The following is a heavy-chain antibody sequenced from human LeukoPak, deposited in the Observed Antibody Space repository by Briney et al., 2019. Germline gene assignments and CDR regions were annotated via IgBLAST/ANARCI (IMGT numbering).Heavy chain of an antibody. CDR1: GFTFSSYA. D-gene: IGHD3-22*01. V-gene: IGHV3-23*01. J-gene: IGHJ4*02. CDR2: ISGSGGST. Sequence: GESLRLSCAASGFTFSSYAMSWVRQAPGKGLEWVSAISGSGGSTYYADSVKGRFTISRDNSKNTLYLQMNSLRAEDTAVYYCAKVPPNYYDSSGYYFSVDYYFDYWGQGTLVTVSS. CDR3: AKVPPNYYDSSGYYFSVDYYFDY.